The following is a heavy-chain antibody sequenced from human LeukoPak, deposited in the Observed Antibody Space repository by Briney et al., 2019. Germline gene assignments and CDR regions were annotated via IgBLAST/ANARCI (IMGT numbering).Heavy chain of an antibody. CDR1: GGSFSGYY. D-gene: IGHD3-10*01. CDR2: INHSGST. V-gene: IGHV4-34*01. Sequence: AAETLTLTCAVYGGSFSGYYWSWIRQPPGKGLEWIGEINHSGSTKYNPSLKSRVTISVDTSKTQFSLKLSSVTAADTAVYYCTKAMVRGTPLRWFDPWGQGTLVTVSS. J-gene: IGHJ5*02. CDR3: TKAMVRGTPLRWFDP.